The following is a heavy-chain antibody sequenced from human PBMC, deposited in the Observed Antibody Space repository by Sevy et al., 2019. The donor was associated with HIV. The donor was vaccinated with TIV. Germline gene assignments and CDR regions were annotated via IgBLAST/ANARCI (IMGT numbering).Heavy chain of an antibody. J-gene: IGHJ6*02. V-gene: IGHV3-30-3*01. CDR2: ISCEGGNK. CDR3: ARDSSGYSYYYYGMDV. Sequence: GGSLRLSCAASGFPFSSYAMHWVGQAPGKGLEWVSVISCEGGNKYYADSVKGRLTIAEDNSKKTLYLKMNSLRAEDTAVYYCARDSSGYSYYYYGMDVWGQGTTVTVSS. D-gene: IGHD3-22*01. CDR1: GFPFSSYA.